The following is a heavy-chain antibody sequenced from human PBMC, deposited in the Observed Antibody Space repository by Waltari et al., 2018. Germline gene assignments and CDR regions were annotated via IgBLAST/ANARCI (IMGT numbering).Heavy chain of an antibody. CDR1: GYSISSGYY. J-gene: IGHJ6*02. V-gene: IGHV4-38-2*01. D-gene: IGHD6-13*01. CDR3: ARGHSSSWRSYYYYYGMDV. Sequence: QVQLQESGPGLVKPSETLSLTCAVSGYSISSGYYWGWIRQPPGKGLEWIGSIYHSGSTYYNPSLKSRVTISVDTSKNQFSLKLSSVTAADTAVYYCARGHSSSWRSYYYYYGMDVWGQGTTVTVSS. CDR2: IYHSGST.